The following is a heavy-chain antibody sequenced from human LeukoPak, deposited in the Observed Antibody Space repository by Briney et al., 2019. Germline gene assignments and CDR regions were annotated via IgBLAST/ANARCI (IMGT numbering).Heavy chain of an antibody. CDR1: GYTFTSYG. V-gene: IGHV1-18*01. J-gene: IGHJ3*02. CDR2: ISAYNGNT. Sequence: ASVKVSCKASGYTFTSYGISWVRQAPGQGLEWMGWISAYNGNTNYAQKLQGRVTMTTDTSTSTAYMELRGLRSDDTAVYYCARDRFLEWLLSRDDAFDIWGQGTMVTVSS. D-gene: IGHD3-3*01. CDR3: ARDRFLEWLLSRDDAFDI.